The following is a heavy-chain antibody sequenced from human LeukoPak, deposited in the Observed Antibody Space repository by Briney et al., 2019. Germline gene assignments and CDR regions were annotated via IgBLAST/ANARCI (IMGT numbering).Heavy chain of an antibody. V-gene: IGHV3-7*03. J-gene: IGHJ4*02. D-gene: IGHD5-12*01. CDR1: GFTFSTSW. Sequence: GGSLRLSCAASGFTFSTSWMSWVRQVPGKGLEWVANIKKDGSETYYVDSVKGRFTISSDNAKNSLYLQMNSLRAEDTAMYYCARGRYSGTTYYFDYWGQGTLVTVSS. CDR2: IKKDGSET. CDR3: ARGRYSGTTYYFDY.